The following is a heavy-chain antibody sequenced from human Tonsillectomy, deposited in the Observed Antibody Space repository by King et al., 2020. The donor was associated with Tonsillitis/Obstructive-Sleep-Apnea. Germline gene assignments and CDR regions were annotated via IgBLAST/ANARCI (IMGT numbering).Heavy chain of an antibody. J-gene: IGHJ4*02. V-gene: IGHV3-30*18. CDR3: AKKGSGSYYNLPDS. CDR2: LSYDGSNE. CDR1: GFTFSIYG. Sequence: VQLVESGGGVVQPGRSLRLSCAASGFTFSIYGMHWVRQAPGKGLEGVAVLSYDGSNEYYADSVKGRFTISRDNSKNTLYLQMNSLRAEDTAVYYCAKKGSGSYYNLPDSWGQGTLVTVSS. D-gene: IGHD3-10*01.